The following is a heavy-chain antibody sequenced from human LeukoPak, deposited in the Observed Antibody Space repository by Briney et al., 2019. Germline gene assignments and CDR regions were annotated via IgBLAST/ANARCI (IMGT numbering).Heavy chain of an antibody. CDR2: IYTSGST. CDR3: ARTPYYDFWSGYPTSWFDP. Sequence: PSETLSLTCTVSGGSISSYYWSWIRQPAGKGLGWIGRIYTSGSTNYNPSPKSRVTMSVDTSKNQFSLKLSSVTAADTAVYYCARTPYYDFWSGYPTSWFDPWGQGTLVTVSS. D-gene: IGHD3-3*01. CDR1: GGSISSYY. J-gene: IGHJ5*02. V-gene: IGHV4-4*07.